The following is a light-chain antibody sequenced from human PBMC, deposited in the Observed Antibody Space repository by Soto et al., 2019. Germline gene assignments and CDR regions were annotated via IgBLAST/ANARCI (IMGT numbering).Light chain of an antibody. Sequence: QSALTQPASVSGSPGQSITISCSGTSSDVGAYNYVSWYQQNPGKAPKLMIFDVSNRPSGVSDRFSGSKSGNTASLTISGLQADDEADYYCSSYAPGANDVFGTGTKLTVL. CDR2: DVS. CDR3: SSYAPGANDV. V-gene: IGLV2-14*03. CDR1: SSDVGAYNY. J-gene: IGLJ1*01.